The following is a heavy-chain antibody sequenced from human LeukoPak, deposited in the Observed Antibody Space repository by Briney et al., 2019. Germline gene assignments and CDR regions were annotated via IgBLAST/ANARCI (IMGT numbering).Heavy chain of an antibody. D-gene: IGHD1-26*01. CDR2: ISYDGSNK. J-gene: IGHJ4*02. CDR1: GFTFSSHW. CDR3: ARVDWEGSGSYYFDY. V-gene: IGHV3-30*09. Sequence: GGSLRLSCADSGFTFSSHWMHWVRQAPGKGLEWVAVISYDGSNKYYADSVKGRFAISRDNSKNTLFLQMNNLRAEDTAVYYCARVDWEGSGSYYFDYWGQGTLVTVSS.